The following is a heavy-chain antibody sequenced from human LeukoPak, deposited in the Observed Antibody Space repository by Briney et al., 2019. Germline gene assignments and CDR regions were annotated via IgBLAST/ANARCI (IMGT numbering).Heavy chain of an antibody. CDR2: ISGSGGST. Sequence: PGGSLRLSCAASGFSVSIKYMNWVRQAPGKGLEWVSAISGSGGSTYYADSVKGRFTISRDNAKNSLYLQMNSLRAEDTAVYYCARALRTPYYYDSSGYYYWGQGTLVTVSS. D-gene: IGHD3-22*01. V-gene: IGHV3-21*01. CDR3: ARALRTPYYYDSSGYYY. J-gene: IGHJ4*02. CDR1: GFSVSIKY.